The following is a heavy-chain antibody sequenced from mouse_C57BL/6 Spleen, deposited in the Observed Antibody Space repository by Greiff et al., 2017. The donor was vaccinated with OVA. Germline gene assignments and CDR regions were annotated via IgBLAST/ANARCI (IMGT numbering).Heavy chain of an antibody. CDR3: ARWGYGNYYFDY. V-gene: IGHV1-78*01. D-gene: IGHD2-10*02. CDR2: IYPRDGST. Sequence: VKLMESDAELVKPGASVKISCKVSGYTFTDHTLHWMKQRPEQGLEWIGYIYPRDGSTKYNEKFKGKATLTADKSSSTAYMQLNSLTSEDSAVYFCARWGYGNYYFDYWGQGTTLTVSS. CDR1: GYTFTDHT. J-gene: IGHJ2*01.